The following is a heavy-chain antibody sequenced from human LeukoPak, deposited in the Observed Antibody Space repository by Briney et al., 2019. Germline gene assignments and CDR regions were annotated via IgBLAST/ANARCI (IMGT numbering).Heavy chain of an antibody. CDR2: INQDGSEK. CDR3: AREVSSGWYSGAFDI. V-gene: IGHV3-7*01. J-gene: IGHJ3*02. D-gene: IGHD6-19*01. CDR1: GFTFSFYW. Sequence: GGSLRLSCAASGFTFSFYWMSWVRQAPGKGLEWVANINQDGSEKYYVDSVKGRFTISRDNAKNSLYLQMNSLRAEDTAVYYCAREVSSGWYSGAFDIWGQGTMVTVSS.